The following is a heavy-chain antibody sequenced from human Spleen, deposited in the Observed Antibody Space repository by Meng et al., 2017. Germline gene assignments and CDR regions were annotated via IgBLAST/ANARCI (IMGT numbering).Heavy chain of an antibody. CDR3: ARDADWVIFDH. Sequence: GESLKISCAASGFTFSSYWMSWVRQAPGKGLEWVANIKQDGSEKYYVDSVTGRFTISRDDAKNTVYLQMNSLRAEDTAVYYCARDADWVIFDHWGQGALVTVSS. V-gene: IGHV3-7*01. CDR1: GFTFSSYW. D-gene: IGHD3-9*01. J-gene: IGHJ4*02. CDR2: IKQDGSEK.